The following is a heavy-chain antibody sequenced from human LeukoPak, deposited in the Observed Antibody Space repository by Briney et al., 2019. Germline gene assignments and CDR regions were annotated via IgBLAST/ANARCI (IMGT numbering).Heavy chain of an antibody. D-gene: IGHD6-13*01. V-gene: IGHV4-59*08. CDR3: ARSKQQLAYYYGMDV. Sequence: PSETLSLTCSVSGGSVSSYYWSWIRQPPGKGLEWIGYIYYSGSTNYNPSLKGRVTISVDTSKNQFSVKLSSVTAADTAVYYCARSKQQLAYYYGMDVWGQGTTVIVSS. CDR1: GGSVSSYY. CDR2: IYYSGST. J-gene: IGHJ6*02.